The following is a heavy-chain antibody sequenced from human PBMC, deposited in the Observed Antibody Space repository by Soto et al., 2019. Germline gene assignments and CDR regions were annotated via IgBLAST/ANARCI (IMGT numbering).Heavy chain of an antibody. Sequence: LTCTVSGGSINSDYWSWIRQPPGKALEWIGYIYNSGSTNYSPSLNSRVTISVDASKNQFSLKLNSVTAADTAVYYCAKDIRGRTAAAVYNWFDPWGQGILVT. J-gene: IGHJ5*02. D-gene: IGHD6-13*01. CDR3: AKDIRGRTAAAVYNWFDP. CDR1: GGSINSDY. CDR2: IYNSGST. V-gene: IGHV4-59*01.